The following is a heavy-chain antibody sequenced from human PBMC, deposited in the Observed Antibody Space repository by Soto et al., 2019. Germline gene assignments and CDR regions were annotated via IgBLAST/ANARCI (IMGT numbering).Heavy chain of an antibody. CDR1: GFTFSSYD. D-gene: IGHD6-19*01. CDR2: ISGSGGST. V-gene: IGHV3-23*01. CDR3: VREISVAGGQFDY. J-gene: IGHJ4*02. Sequence: GGSLRLSCAASGFTFSSYDMSWVRQAPGKGLEWVSVISGSGGSTYYADSVRGLFTISRDNAKNSLYLQMNSLRDEDTAVYYCVREISVAGGQFDYWGQGTLVTVSS.